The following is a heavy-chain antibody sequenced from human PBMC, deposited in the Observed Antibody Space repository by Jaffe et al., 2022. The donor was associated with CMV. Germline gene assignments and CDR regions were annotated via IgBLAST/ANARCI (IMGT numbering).Heavy chain of an antibody. CDR2: IDSTGLTK. CDR3: ARGGLEVAL. J-gene: IGHJ4*02. D-gene: IGHD5-12*01. Sequence: RLEQSGGGLVQPGGSLRLSCEASGFSLRGFEMNWVRHIPGKGLKWISYIDSTGLTKYYEDSVKGRFTVSRDGAKNSVYLQMTSLRADDTAVYYCARGGLEVALWGQGDLVTVSS. V-gene: IGHV3-48*03. CDR1: GFSLRGFE.